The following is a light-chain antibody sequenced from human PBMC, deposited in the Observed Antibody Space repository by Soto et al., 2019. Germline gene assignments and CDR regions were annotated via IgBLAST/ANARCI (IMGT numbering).Light chain of an antibody. Sequence: EIVLTQSPGTLSLSPGERATLSCRASQSVSSSYFAWYQQKPGQAPRLLIYGASSRATGIPDRFSGSGSGTDFTLTISRLEPEDFAVYYCQQYGSLLTFGPGTKVDSK. CDR1: QSVSSSY. CDR2: GAS. J-gene: IGKJ3*01. CDR3: QQYGSLLT. V-gene: IGKV3-20*01.